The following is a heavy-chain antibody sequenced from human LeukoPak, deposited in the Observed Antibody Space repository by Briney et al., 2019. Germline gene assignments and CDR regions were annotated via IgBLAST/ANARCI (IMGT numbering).Heavy chain of an antibody. CDR3: ARAYDILTGYSPLYYYYYMDV. Sequence: ASVKVSCKASGYTFTSYGISWVRQAPGQGLEWMGWISAYNGNTNYAQKLQDRVTMTTDTSTRTAYMELRTLRSDDTAVYYCARAYDILTGYSPLYYYYYMDVWGKGTTVTVSS. D-gene: IGHD3-9*01. J-gene: IGHJ6*03. V-gene: IGHV1-18*01. CDR1: GYTFTSYG. CDR2: ISAYNGNT.